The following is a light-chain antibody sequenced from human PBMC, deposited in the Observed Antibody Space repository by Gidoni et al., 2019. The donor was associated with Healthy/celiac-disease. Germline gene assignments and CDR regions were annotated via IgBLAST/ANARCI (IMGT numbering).Light chain of an antibody. CDR2: DAS. Sequence: EIVLTQSPATLSLSPGERATLSCRASQSVSSYLAWYQQKPDQAPRLLIYDASNRATGIPARFSGSGSGTDFTLTISSLEPEDFAVYYCQQRSSWPPSFTFGPGTKVDIK. J-gene: IGKJ3*01. CDR1: QSVSSY. V-gene: IGKV3-11*01. CDR3: QQRSSWPPSFT.